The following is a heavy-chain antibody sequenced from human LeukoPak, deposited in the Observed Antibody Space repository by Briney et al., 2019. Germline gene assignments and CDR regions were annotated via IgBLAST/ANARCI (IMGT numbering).Heavy chain of an antibody. Sequence: GGSLRLSCAASGFTFSSYSMNWVRQAPGKGLEWVSSISSSSSYIYYADSVKGRFTISRDNAKNSLYLQMNSLRAEDTAVYYCASSLFLSIVAPLGYWGQGTLVTVSS. V-gene: IGHV3-21*01. CDR1: GFTFSSYS. CDR2: ISSSSSYI. J-gene: IGHJ4*02. D-gene: IGHD1-26*01. CDR3: ASSLFLSIVAPLGY.